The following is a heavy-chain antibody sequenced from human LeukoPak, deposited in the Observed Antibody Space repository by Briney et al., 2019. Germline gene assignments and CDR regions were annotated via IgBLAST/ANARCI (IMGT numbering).Heavy chain of an antibody. CDR1: GFTFSSYS. V-gene: IGHV3-23*01. J-gene: IGHJ4*02. CDR2: TSGSGGST. Sequence: AGSLRLSCAASGFTFSSYSMNWVRQAPGKGLEWVSATSGSGGSTYYADSGKGRFTTSRDNSKKTLYLQMNSLRAEDTAVYYCAKLEGSGKLLDYWGQGTLVTVSS. D-gene: IGHD3-10*01. CDR3: AKLEGSGKLLDY.